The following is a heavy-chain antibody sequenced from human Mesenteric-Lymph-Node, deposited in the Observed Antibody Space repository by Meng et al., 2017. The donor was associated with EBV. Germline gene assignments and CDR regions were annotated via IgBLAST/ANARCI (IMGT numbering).Heavy chain of an antibody. D-gene: IGHD6-13*01. J-gene: IGHJ4*02. CDR2: ITSSGANT. V-gene: IGHV3-23*04. Sequence: EVEVVESGXDLIQPXGSLRLXXXASGFTFSSYAMTWVRQTPGKGLERVSSITSSGANTYYRESVKGRFTTSRDNSKNTLLLQMNSLRAEDTAVYYCAKPNGRYSSSWSLDYWGQGTMVTVSS. CDR1: GFTFSSYA. CDR3: AKPNGRYSSSWSLDY.